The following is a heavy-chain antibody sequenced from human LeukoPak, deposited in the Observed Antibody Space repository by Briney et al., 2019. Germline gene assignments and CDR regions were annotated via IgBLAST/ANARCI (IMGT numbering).Heavy chain of an antibody. Sequence: GESLRLSCTGSVFTLSSYAMNWVCRAPGQGLEWVSSISSSSSDIYYTDSVKGRFTISRDNDKNSLYLQMNSLRAEDTAVYYCVTDYGGSSGAFDIWGQGTMVTVSS. J-gene: IGHJ3*02. CDR3: VTDYGGSSGAFDI. CDR1: VFTLSSYA. CDR2: ISSSSSDI. D-gene: IGHD4-23*01. V-gene: IGHV3-21*01.